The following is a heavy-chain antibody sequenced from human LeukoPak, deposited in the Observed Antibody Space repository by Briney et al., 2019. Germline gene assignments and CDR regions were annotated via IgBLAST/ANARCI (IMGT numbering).Heavy chain of an antibody. CDR1: GFTFSSYW. D-gene: IGHD3-16*01. Sequence: LRLSYAASGFTFSSYWMHWVRQAPGKGLVWVSRIDGDGTTTNYADSVKGRFTISRDNAKNTLYLQINSLSAEDTAVYYCYVHHYYYYMDVWGKGTTVTVSS. J-gene: IGHJ6*03. CDR2: IDGDGTTT. CDR3: YVHHYYYYMDV. V-gene: IGHV3-74*01.